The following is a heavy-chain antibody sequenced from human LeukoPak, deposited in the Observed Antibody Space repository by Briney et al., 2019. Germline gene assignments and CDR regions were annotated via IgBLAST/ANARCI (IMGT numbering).Heavy chain of an antibody. D-gene: IGHD2-21*02. V-gene: IGHV3-53*01. J-gene: IGHJ4*02. Sequence: GGSLRLSCAASGFTVSRNYMSWVRQAPGKGLEWVSVIYSGGSTYYADSVKGRSTISRDNSKNTLYLQMNSLRAEDTAVYYCARFYCGGDCYAGYFDYWGRGTLVTVSS. CDR3: ARFYCGGDCYAGYFDY. CDR2: IYSGGST. CDR1: GFTVSRNY.